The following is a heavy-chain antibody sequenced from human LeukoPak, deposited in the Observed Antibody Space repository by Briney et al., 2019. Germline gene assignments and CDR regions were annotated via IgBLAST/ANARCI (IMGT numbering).Heavy chain of an antibody. Sequence: GGSLRLSCAASGFTVSSNYMSWVRQAPGKGLEWVSVIYSGGSTYYADSVKGRFTISRDNSKNTLYLQMNSLRAEDTAVYYCASFLQRWLERAFDYWGQGTLVTVSS. CDR2: IYSGGST. CDR3: ASFLQRWLERAFDY. J-gene: IGHJ4*02. D-gene: IGHD5-24*01. CDR1: GFTVSSNY. V-gene: IGHV3-66*01.